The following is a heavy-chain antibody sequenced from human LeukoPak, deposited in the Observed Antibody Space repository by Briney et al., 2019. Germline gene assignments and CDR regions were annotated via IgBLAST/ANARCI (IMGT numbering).Heavy chain of an antibody. Sequence: PGGSLRLSCAASGFTFSSYAMSWVRQAPGKGLEWVSAISGSGGGTYYADSVKGRFTISRDNSKNTLYLQMNSLRAEDTAVYYCARYSSTTDWLFDYWGQGTLVTVSS. D-gene: IGHD6-19*01. CDR2: ISGSGGGT. CDR3: ARYSSTTDWLFDY. V-gene: IGHV3-23*01. J-gene: IGHJ4*02. CDR1: GFTFSSYA.